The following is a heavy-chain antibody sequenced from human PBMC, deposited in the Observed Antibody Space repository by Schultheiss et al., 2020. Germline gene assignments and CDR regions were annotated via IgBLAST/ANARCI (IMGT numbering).Heavy chain of an antibody. CDR1: GFTVSSNY. D-gene: IGHD2-2*01. CDR3: ARDRRYCSSTSCYSGGYYYYGMDV. J-gene: IGHJ6*02. V-gene: IGHV3-66*01. Sequence: GGSLRLSCAASGFTVSSNYMSWVRQAPGKGLEWVSVIYSGGSTYYADSVKGRFTISRDNSKNTLYLQMNSLRAEDTAVYYCARDRRYCSSTSCYSGGYYYYGMDVWGPGTTVTVAS. CDR2: IYSGGST.